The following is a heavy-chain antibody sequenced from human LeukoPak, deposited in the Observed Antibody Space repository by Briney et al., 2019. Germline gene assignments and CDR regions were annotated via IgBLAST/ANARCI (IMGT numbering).Heavy chain of an antibody. V-gene: IGHV4-34*01. CDR2: IDHSGST. CDR1: GGSFSGYY. CDR3: ARIRGSTSPRLDY. D-gene: IGHD3-10*01. Sequence: SETLSLTCAVYGGSFSGYYWSWIRQPPGKGLEWIGEIDHSGSTNYNPSLKSRVTISVDTSKNQFSLKLSSVTAADTAVYYCARIRGSTSPRLDYWGQGTLVTVSS. J-gene: IGHJ4*02.